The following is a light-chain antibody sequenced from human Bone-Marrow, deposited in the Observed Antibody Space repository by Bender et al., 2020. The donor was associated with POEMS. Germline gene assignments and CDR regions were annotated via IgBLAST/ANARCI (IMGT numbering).Light chain of an antibody. CDR3: CSYASIWV. CDR2: EGN. V-gene: IGLV2-23*01. CDR1: SSDVGSYNL. J-gene: IGLJ3*02. Sequence: QSALTQPASVSGSPGQSITISCTGTSSDVGSYNLVSWYQQHPGKAPKLMIYEGNKRASGVSNRFSGSKSGNTASLTISGLQAEDEADYYCCSYASIWVFGGGTKLTVL.